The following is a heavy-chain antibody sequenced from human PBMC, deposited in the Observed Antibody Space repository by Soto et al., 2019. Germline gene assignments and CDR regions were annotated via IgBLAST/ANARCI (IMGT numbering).Heavy chain of an antibody. V-gene: IGHV4-59*01. D-gene: IGHD2-21*02. CDR2: ISYSGST. CDR3: ATDGGLSCGGDCRVDGFDI. J-gene: IGHJ3*02. CDR1: GGSISSYY. Sequence: QVQLQESGPGLVKPSETLSLTCTVSGGSISSYYWNWIRQPPGRGLEWIGYISYSGSTSYNPSLKRRVTISVDTSKHQFSLHLSSVTAADTAAYYCATDGGLSCGGDCRVDGFDIWGQGTMVTVSS.